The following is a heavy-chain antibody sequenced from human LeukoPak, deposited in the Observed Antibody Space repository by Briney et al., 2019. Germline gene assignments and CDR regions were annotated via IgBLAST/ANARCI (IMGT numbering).Heavy chain of an antibody. CDR3: AKEIYDFWSGHHDAFDI. CDR1: GFTFSSYW. Sequence: GGSLRLSCAASGFTFSSYWMSWVRQAPGKGLEWVANIKQDGSEKYYADSVKGRFTISRDNSKNTLYLQMNSLRAEDTAVYYCAKEIYDFWSGHHDAFDIWGQGTMVTVSS. J-gene: IGHJ3*02. CDR2: IKQDGSEK. V-gene: IGHV3-7*01. D-gene: IGHD3-3*01.